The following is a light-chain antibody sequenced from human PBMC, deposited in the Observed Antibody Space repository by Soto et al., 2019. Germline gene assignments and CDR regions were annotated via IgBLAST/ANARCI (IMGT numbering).Light chain of an antibody. CDR3: QERSHWT. V-gene: IGKV3-11*01. Sequence: EIVLTQSPVTRSLSPGQRATLSCRASVMISTYVAWYQQKPGQAPRLLIYDASNRATGVPARFSGSGSGTDFTLTISALEPEDFAVYYCQERSHWTFGRGTKVEI. CDR2: DAS. CDR1: VMISTY. J-gene: IGKJ1*01.